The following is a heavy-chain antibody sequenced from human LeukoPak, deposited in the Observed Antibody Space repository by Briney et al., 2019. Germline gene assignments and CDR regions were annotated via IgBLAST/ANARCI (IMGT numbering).Heavy chain of an antibody. J-gene: IGHJ6*03. CDR2: IYYSGST. V-gene: IGHV4-39*07. CDR3: ARGQRPGPRTLIYYYMDV. Sequence: SETLSLTCTVSGGSISSSSYYWGWIRQPPGKGLEWIGSIYYSGSTYYNPSLKSRVTISVDTSKNQFSLKLSSVTAADTAVYYCARGQRPGPRTLIYYYMDVWGKGTTVTVSS. CDR1: GGSISSSSYY. D-gene: IGHD1-14*01.